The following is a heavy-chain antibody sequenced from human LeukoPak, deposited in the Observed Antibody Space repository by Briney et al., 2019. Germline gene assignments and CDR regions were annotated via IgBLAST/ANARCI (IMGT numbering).Heavy chain of an antibody. J-gene: IGHJ4*02. CDR3: TRRDDTLSGYSDTDY. Sequence: GGSLTLPCAASGLTFSGSAMLGVRRASGKGREWVGRMRREANSDATAYAASVLGSFTIPRDDSTETAYLQMNSLKTEDTAVYYCTRRDDTLSGYSDTDYWGQGTLVTVSS. CDR2: MRREANSDAT. D-gene: IGHD3-9*01. V-gene: IGHV3-73*01. CDR1: GLTFSGSA.